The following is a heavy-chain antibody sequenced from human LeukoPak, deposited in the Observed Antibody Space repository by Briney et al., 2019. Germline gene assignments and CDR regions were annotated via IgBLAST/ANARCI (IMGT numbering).Heavy chain of an antibody. CDR1: GGSFSGYY. CDR3: ARGYPGFDY. V-gene: IGHV4-34*01. J-gene: IGHJ4*02. Sequence: SETLSLTCAVYGGSFSGYYCSWIRQPPGKGLEWIGEINHSGSTNYNPSLKSRVTISVDTSKNQFSLKLSSVTAADTAVYYCARGYPGFDYWGQGTLVTVSS. CDR2: INHSGST.